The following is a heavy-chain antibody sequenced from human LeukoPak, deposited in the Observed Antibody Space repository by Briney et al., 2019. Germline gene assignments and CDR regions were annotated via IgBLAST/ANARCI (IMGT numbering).Heavy chain of an antibody. J-gene: IGHJ5*02. D-gene: IGHD3-10*02. V-gene: IGHV4-4*09. CDR2: IYTSGNT. CDR1: GGSISSYC. CDR3: ATSYDVKTAPYDL. Sequence: SETLSLICTVSGGSISSYCSSWVRQTPGKRLEWIGYIYTSGNTDYNPSLKSLVTMSVDTSNNQLSMELRFLTSADTAVYYCATSYDVKTAPYDLWGQGTLVTVSS.